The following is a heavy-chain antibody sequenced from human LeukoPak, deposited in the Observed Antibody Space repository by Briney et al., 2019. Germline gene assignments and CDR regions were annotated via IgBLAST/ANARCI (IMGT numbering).Heavy chain of an antibody. J-gene: IGHJ6*03. D-gene: IGHD4-17*01. CDR3: ARGSVTTEYYYYYMDV. V-gene: IGHV1-8*03. CDR2: MNPNSGNT. Sequence: VASVKVSFKASGYTFTSYDINWVRQATGQGLEWMGWMNPNSGNTGYAQKFQGRVTITRNTSISTAYMELSSLRSEDTAVYYCARGSVTTEYYYYYMDVWGKGTTVTVSS. CDR1: GYTFTSYD.